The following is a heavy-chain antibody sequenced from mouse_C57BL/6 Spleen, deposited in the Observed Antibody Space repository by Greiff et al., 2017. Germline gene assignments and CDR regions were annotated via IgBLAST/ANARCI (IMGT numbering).Heavy chain of an antibody. CDR1: GFTFSDYG. V-gene: IGHV5-17*01. J-gene: IGHJ4*01. CDR2: ISSGSSTI. Sequence: EVKLVESGGGLVKPGGSLKLSCAASGFTFSDYGMHWVRQAPEKGLEWVAYISSGSSTIYYADTVKGRFTISRDNAKNTLFLQMTSLRSEDTAMYYCARPGRSFYAMDFCGQGTSVPVSS. CDR3: ARPGRSFYAMDF.